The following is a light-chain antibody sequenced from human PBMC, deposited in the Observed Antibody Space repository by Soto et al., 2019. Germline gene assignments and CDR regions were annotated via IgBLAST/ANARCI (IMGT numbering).Light chain of an antibody. J-gene: IGKJ1*01. Sequence: DIVMNQSTDSLDVSLGEMATINCKSSQRGVYSSNNKNYLAWYQQKPGQPPKLLIYWASTRESGVPDRFSGSGSGTDFTLTISSLQAEDVAVYYCQQYYSTPPTFGQGTKVDIK. V-gene: IGKV4-1*01. CDR3: QQYYSTPPT. CDR2: WAS. CDR1: QRGVYSSNNKNY.